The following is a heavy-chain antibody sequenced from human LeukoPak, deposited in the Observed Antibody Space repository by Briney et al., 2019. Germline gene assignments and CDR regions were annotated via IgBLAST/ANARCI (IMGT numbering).Heavy chain of an antibody. CDR1: GYSFTNYW. Sequence: GESLKISCKGSGYSFTNYWIGWVRQTPGKGLEWMGLIYPGDSDTRYSPSFQGQVTISADKSISTAYLHWSSLKASDTAMYYCARRGIAVAGTPAEYFQHWGQGTLVTVSS. CDR2: IYPGDSDT. D-gene: IGHD6-19*01. V-gene: IGHV5-51*01. J-gene: IGHJ1*01. CDR3: ARRGIAVAGTPAEYFQH.